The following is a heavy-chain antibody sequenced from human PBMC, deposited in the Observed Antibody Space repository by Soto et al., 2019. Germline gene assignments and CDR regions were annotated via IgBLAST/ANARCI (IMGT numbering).Heavy chain of an antibody. CDR1: GFTLSSYP. Sequence: GGSLRRSCAASGFTLSSYPMIWVRQSPGKALEWVATINGGGTSTYYAASVQGRFTISRDNSKNTLYLQMNSLRAGDTALYYCAKDILTGYYSAFDYWGQGTLVTVSS. CDR2: INGGGTST. CDR3: AKDILTGYYSAFDY. J-gene: IGHJ4*02. V-gene: IGHV3-23*01. D-gene: IGHD3-9*01.